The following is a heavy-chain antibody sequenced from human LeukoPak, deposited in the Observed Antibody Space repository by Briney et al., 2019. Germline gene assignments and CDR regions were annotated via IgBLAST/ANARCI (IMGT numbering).Heavy chain of an antibody. D-gene: IGHD2-2*01. Sequence: ASVKVSRKASGYTFTSYGISWVRQAPGQGLEWMGWISAYNGNTNYAQKLQGRVTMTTDTSTSTAYMELRSLRSDDTAVYYCARQYCSSTSCYRSWFDPWGQGTLVTVSS. CDR1: GYTFTSYG. J-gene: IGHJ5*02. CDR3: ARQYCSSTSCYRSWFDP. V-gene: IGHV1-18*01. CDR2: ISAYNGNT.